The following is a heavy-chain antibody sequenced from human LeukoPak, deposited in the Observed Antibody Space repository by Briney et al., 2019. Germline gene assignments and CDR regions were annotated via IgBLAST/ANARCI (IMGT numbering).Heavy chain of an antibody. CDR3: TSPHSYGSERTVYGYYYYGMDV. D-gene: IGHD3-10*01. V-gene: IGHV3-49*04. CDR1: GFTFADYS. Sequence: GESLRLSCTASGFTFADYSVSWVRQAPGKGLEWVGLIRSRAYRGTTEYAATVKGRFTISRDDSKNIDYLQMNSLKTEDAAVYYCTSPHSYGSERTVYGYYYYGMDVWGQGTTVTVSS. J-gene: IGHJ6*02. CDR2: IRSRAYRGTT.